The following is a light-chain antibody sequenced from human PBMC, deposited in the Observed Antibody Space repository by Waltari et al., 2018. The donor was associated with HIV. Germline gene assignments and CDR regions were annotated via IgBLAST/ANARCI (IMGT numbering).Light chain of an antibody. Sequence: SYELTQPHSVSVAPGQTAMITCGGNNIESKRVQWYQQKPGQAPVLVIYFDLDRPSGIPERFSGSVSGNTGTLTISRVDAGDEADYYCQVWDRSSAQVIFGGGTKLAVL. CDR1: NIESKR. CDR3: QVWDRSSAQVI. CDR2: FDL. V-gene: IGLV3-21*04. J-gene: IGLJ2*01.